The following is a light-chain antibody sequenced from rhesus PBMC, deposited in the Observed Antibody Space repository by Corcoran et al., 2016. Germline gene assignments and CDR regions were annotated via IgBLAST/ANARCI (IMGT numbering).Light chain of an antibody. CDR3: CSYAGSYTFI. CDR2: VVP. J-gene: IGLJ1*01. V-gene: IGLV2-32*01. Sequence: QAALTQPPSVSGSPGQSVTISCTGTSSDIGNYDYVSWYQQRPGKAPKVIIYVVPERPSGVSDRFSASKSGNTASLTISGLQAEDEADYYCCSYAGSYTFIFGGGTRLTVL. CDR1: SSDIGNYDY.